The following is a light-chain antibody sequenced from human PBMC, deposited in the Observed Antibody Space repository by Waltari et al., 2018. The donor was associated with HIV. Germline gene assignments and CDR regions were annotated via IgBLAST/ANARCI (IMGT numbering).Light chain of an antibody. J-gene: IGKJ5*01. V-gene: IGKV3-20*01. CDR3: QQYGNSPIT. CDR1: QSVRNDY. Sequence: VLTQSPGTLPLSPGERATLSCRASQSVRNDYVAWYQQRPGQAPRLLIYGASTRATDISDRFSGSGSGADFTLTISGLEPEDFAVYYCQQYGNSPITFGQGTRLENK. CDR2: GAS.